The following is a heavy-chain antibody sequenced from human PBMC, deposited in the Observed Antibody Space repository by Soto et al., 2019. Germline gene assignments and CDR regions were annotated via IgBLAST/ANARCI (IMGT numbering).Heavy chain of an antibody. CDR1: GYTFTSYD. Sequence: QVQLVQSGAEVKKPGASVKVSCKASGYTFTSYDINWVRQATGQGLEWMGWMNPNSGNTGYAQKFQGRVTMTRNTPLVTHDMGLSSLRPDHTAVYYCARGGCSSTNCLPYFCYSMDVWGQGTTGNLSS. CDR2: MNPNSGNT. D-gene: IGHD2-2*01. CDR3: ARGGCSSTNCLPYFCYSMDV. V-gene: IGHV1-8*01. J-gene: IGHJ6*02.